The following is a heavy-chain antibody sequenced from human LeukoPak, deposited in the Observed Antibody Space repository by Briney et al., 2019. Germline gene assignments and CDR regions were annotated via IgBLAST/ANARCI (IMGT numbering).Heavy chain of an antibody. Sequence: PSETLSLTCTVSGGSISSYYWSWIRQPPGKGLEWIGNIFHIGSTNYNPSLKSRLTISVDKSKNQFSPNLNSVTTADTAVYYCARCGLGYYYYMDAWGRGTTVTVSS. CDR3: ARCGLGYYYYMDA. J-gene: IGHJ6*03. V-gene: IGHV4-59*01. CDR1: GGSISSYY. CDR2: IFHIGST. D-gene: IGHD2-21*01.